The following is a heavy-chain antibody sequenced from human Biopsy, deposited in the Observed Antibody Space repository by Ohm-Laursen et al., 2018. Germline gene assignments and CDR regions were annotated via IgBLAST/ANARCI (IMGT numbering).Heavy chain of an antibody. CDR2: LSGSGGST. V-gene: IGHV3-23*01. J-gene: IGHJ4*02. Sequence: SLRLSCAASGFTFNTYAMTWVRQAPGKGLEWVSGLSGSGGSTFYADSVRGRFTISRDNSENTLYLQMNSLRAEDTAVYYCAKVSPTILSSFDYWGQGTLVTVSS. D-gene: IGHD3-9*01. CDR1: GFTFNTYA. CDR3: AKVSPTILSSFDY.